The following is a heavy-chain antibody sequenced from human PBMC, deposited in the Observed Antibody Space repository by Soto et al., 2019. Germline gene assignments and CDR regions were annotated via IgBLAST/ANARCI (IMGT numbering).Heavy chain of an antibody. CDR3: ARSSEVISSDSWFDP. J-gene: IGHJ5*02. CDR1: GFSPSTSGMC. D-gene: IGHD3-10*01. V-gene: IGHV2-70*01. Sequence: SGPTLVNPTQTLTLNCTFSGFSPSTSGMCVSWIRQPPGKALEWLALNDWDDDKKYSTSLKTRLTISKDTSKNQVVLTMTNMDPVDTATYYCARSSEVISSDSWFDPWGQGTLVTVS. CDR2: NDWDDDK.